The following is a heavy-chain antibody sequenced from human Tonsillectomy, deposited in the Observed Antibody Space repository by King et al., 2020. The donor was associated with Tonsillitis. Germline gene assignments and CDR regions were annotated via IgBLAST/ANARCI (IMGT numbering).Heavy chain of an antibody. Sequence: VQLVESGGGVVQPGRSLRLSCAASGFSFSDYGLHWVRQAPGKGLEWVAVIWYDGNNKYYADSVKGRFTISRDNSKNTLYLQMNNLRAEDTAMYYCARDLGRHYNILTGYFNSPPGFWGQGTLVTVSS. D-gene: IGHD3-9*01. CDR3: ARDLGRHYNILTGYFNSPPGF. V-gene: IGHV3-33*01. J-gene: IGHJ4*02. CDR2: IWYDGNNK. CDR1: GFSFSDYG.